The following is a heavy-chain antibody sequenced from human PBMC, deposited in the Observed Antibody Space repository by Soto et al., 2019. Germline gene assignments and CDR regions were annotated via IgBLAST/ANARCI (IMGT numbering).Heavy chain of an antibody. V-gene: IGHV4-59*01. CDR3: ASTHIVVVTDAFDI. J-gene: IGHJ3*02. Sequence: SETLSLTSTVSGGYISSYYWSWIRQHPGKGLEWIGYIYYSGTTNYNPSLKSRVTISVDTSKNQFSLKLSSVTAADTAVYYCASTHIVVVTDAFDIWGQGTMVTVSS. D-gene: IGHD2-21*02. CDR2: IYYSGTT. CDR1: GGYISSYY.